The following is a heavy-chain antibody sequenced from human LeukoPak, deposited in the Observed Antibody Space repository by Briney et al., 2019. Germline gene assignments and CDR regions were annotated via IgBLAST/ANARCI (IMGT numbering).Heavy chain of an antibody. CDR2: IWYDGSNK. V-gene: IGHV3-33*08. J-gene: IGHJ3*02. Sequence: GGSLRLSCAASGFTFSSYWMSWVRQAPGKGLEWVAVIWYDGSNKYYADSVKGRFTISRDNSKNTLYLQMNSLRAEDTAVYYCARAYDSSGYYPLGAFDIWGQGTMVTVSS. D-gene: IGHD3-22*01. CDR1: GFTFSSYW. CDR3: ARAYDSSGYYPLGAFDI.